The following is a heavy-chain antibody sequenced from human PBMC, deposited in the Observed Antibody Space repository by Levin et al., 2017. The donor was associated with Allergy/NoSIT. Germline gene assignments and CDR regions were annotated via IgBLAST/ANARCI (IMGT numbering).Heavy chain of an antibody. Sequence: GESLKISCAASGFTFSDYYMSWIRQAPGKGLEWLSYISTTGGTIYYADSVKGRFTISRDNAENSLYLQMNSLRAEDTAVYYCAREIYYYDSSGYQDYWGQGTLVTVSS. CDR1: GFTFSDYY. D-gene: IGHD3-22*01. CDR3: AREIYYYDSSGYQDY. V-gene: IGHV3-11*01. CDR2: ISTTGGTI. J-gene: IGHJ4*02.